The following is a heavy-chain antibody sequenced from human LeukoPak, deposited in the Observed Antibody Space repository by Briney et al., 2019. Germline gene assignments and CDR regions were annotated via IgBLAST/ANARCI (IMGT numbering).Heavy chain of an antibody. V-gene: IGHV3-30*18. CDR2: ISYEGSIK. D-gene: IGHD5-24*01. Sequence: PGGSLRLSCAASGFTFSSFDMHWVRQAPGKGLEWVAVISYEGSIKYYADSIKGRFTISRDNSKNTLYLQMSSLRAEDTAVYYCANQDGPKNYYYYGMDVWGQGTTVTVSS. J-gene: IGHJ6*02. CDR1: GFTFSSFD. CDR3: ANQDGPKNYYYYGMDV.